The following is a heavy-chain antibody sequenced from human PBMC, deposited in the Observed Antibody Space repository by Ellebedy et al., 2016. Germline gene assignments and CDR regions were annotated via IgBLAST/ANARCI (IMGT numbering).Heavy chain of an antibody. V-gene: IGHV4-59*12. CDR1: SGSISNYY. Sequence: SETLSLTCAISSGSISNYYWSWIRQPPGKGLEWIGNIDDSGSTNYNPSLKSRVTISLDTSKNQFSLKLTSVTAADTAVYYCASLDGAYCGGDCLDFWGQGTLVTVSS. CDR3: ASLDGAYCGGDCLDF. D-gene: IGHD2-21*02. J-gene: IGHJ4*02. CDR2: IDDSGST.